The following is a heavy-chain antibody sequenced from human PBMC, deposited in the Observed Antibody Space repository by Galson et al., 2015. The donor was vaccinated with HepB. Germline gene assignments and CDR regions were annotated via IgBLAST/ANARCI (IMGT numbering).Heavy chain of an antibody. J-gene: IGHJ4*02. Sequence: SLRLSCAASGFTFSSFGMHWVRQAPGKGLEWVAVISNDGSHNYYTDSMKGRFTISRDNSKKTLFLQMDSLRPEDTAVYYCAKAADYYGGSISFLSDYLGQGTLVTVSS. CDR2: ISNDGSHN. D-gene: IGHD3-22*01. V-gene: IGHV3-30*18. CDR1: GFTFSSFG. CDR3: AKAADYYGGSISFLSDY.